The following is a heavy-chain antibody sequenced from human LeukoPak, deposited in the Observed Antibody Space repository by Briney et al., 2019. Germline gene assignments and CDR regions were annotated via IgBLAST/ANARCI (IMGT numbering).Heavy chain of an antibody. CDR3: ARAFAGVPFDY. V-gene: IGHV4-39*07. J-gene: IGHJ4*02. D-gene: IGHD1-1*01. CDR2: IYHSGST. CDR1: GGSISSSSYY. Sequence: SETLSLTCTVSGGSISSSSYYWGWIRQPPGKGLEWIGEIYHSGSTNYNPSLKSRVTISVDTSKNQFSLKLSSVTAADTAVYYCARAFAGVPFDYWGQGTLVTVSS.